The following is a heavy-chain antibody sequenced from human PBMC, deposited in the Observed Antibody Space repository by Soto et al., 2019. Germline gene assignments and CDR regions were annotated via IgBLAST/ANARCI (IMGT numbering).Heavy chain of an antibody. CDR3: ARAAGFNYGYGLDY. Sequence: QVQLVQSGAEVKKPGSSVRVSCKASGGTFRNHAISWVRQAPGQGLEWLGGIIPVLGVGDNAQNFQGTVTTNADASRSIADLELISRRSKDAALYYCARAAGFNYGYGLDYWGQGTLVTVSS. J-gene: IGHJ4*02. CDR1: GGTFRNHA. V-gene: IGHV1-69*01. D-gene: IGHD5-18*01. CDR2: IIPVLGVG.